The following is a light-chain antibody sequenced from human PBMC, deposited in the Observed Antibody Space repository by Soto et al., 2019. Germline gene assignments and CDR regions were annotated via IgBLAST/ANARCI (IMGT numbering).Light chain of an antibody. CDR2: GAS. CDR1: QSVSSSY. CDR3: QKYGSSPLT. Sequence: DIVLTQSPGTLSLSPGERATLSCRASQSVSSSYLAWYQQKHGQAPRLLIYGASSRATGIPDRFSGSGSGTDFTLTISSLEPEDFAVYYCQKYGSSPLTFGQGTKVEIK. V-gene: IGKV3-20*01. J-gene: IGKJ1*01.